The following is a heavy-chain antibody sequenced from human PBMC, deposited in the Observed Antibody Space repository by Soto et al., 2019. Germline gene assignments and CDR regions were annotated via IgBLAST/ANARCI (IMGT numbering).Heavy chain of an antibody. CDR1: GITFSSYS. V-gene: IGHV3-21*01. CDR3: ARDPPHTFDP. CDR2: ISSSSSYI. Sequence: GGSLRLSCAASGITFSSYSMNWVRQAPGKGLEWVSSISSSSSYIYYADSAKGRFTISRDNAKNSLYLQMNSLRAEDTAVYYCARDPPHTFDPWGQGTLVTVSS. J-gene: IGHJ5*02.